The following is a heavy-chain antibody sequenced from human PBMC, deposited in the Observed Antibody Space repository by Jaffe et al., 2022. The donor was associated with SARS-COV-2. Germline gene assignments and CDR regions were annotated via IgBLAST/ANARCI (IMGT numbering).Heavy chain of an antibody. V-gene: IGHV3-30-3*01. CDR1: GFTFSSYA. D-gene: IGHD2-15*01. Sequence: QVQLVESGGGVVQPGRSLRLSCAASGFTFSSYAMHWVRQAPGKGLEWVAVISYDGSNKYYADSVKGRFTISRDNSKNTLYLQMNSLRAEDTAVYYCAREREGQFDIVVVVAAPYYYGMDVWGQGTTVTVSS. CDR3: AREREGQFDIVVVVAAPYYYGMDV. J-gene: IGHJ6*02. CDR2: ISYDGSNK.